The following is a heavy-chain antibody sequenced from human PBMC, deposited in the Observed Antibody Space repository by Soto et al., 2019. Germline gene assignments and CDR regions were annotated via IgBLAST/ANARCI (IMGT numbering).Heavy chain of an antibody. V-gene: IGHV3-23*01. CDR1: GFIFSSYA. J-gene: IGHJ4*02. CDR2: ISGASSVGET. Sequence: GGSLSLSCSASGFIFSSYAMSWVRQAPGKGLEWVSTISGASSVGETNYADSVKGRFTISRDNSKNTLYLQMNSLRAEDTAVYYCAREAEDIVVAHPPIDYWGQGTLVTVSS. D-gene: IGHD2-2*01. CDR3: AREAEDIVVAHPPIDY.